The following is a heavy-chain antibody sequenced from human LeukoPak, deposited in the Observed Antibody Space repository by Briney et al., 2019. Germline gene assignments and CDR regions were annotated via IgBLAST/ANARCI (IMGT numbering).Heavy chain of an antibody. V-gene: IGHV4-59*08. J-gene: IGHJ4*02. CDR3: ARHLGGSSGFRYFDY. CDR1: GGSISSYY. CDR2: MYYSGST. Sequence: PSETLSLTCTVSGGSISSYYWSWIRQPPGKGPEWIGYMYYSGSTNYNPSLKSRVTILVDTSKNQFSLKLSSVTAADTAVYYCARHLGGSSGFRYFDYWGQGTLVTVSS. D-gene: IGHD3-10*01.